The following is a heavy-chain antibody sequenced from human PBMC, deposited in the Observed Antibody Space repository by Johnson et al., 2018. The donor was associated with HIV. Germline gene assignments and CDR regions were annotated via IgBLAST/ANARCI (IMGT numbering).Heavy chain of an antibody. CDR3: ARVSLAYSYGYDAFDI. CDR2: IYSGGVT. J-gene: IGHJ3*02. V-gene: IGHV3-66*02. D-gene: IGHD5-18*01. Sequence: VQLVESGGGLVQRGGSLRLSCAGSGFTVSRNYMSWVRQAPGKGLEWVSIIYSGGVTNYADSVKGRFTISRDNSKNTLYLQMNSLRTEDTAVYYFARVSLAYSYGYDAFDIWGQGTMVTVSS. CDR1: GFTVSRNY.